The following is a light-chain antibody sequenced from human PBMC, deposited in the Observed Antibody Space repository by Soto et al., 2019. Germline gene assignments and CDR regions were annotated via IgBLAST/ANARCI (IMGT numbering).Light chain of an antibody. CDR1: TSNLGSNT. V-gene: IGLV1-44*01. J-gene: IGLJ1*01. Sequence: QSLVTQAPSASGTRGQRFTISCSGTTSNLGSNTVHWYQQLPGTAPRRLIHSNNQRPSGVPDRFSGSKYGTSASLAISGLQSEDEADYYCATWDDSLNAYVFGTGTKVTVL. CDR2: SNN. CDR3: ATWDDSLNAYV.